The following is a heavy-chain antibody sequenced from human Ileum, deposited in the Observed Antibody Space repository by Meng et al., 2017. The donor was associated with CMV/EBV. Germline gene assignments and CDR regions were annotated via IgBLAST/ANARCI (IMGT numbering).Heavy chain of an antibody. CDR3: ARESELLRFDH. CDR1: GDSVSTNNVA. D-gene: IGHD6-6*01. Sequence: QMELQQSGPGLVKPSQTLSLTCDISGDSVSTNNVAWNWIRQSPLRGLEWLGRTAYRSKWDYEYSVSVKSRITISPDTSKNQFSLQLRSVTPEDTAVYYCARESELLRFDHWGQGTLVTVSS. V-gene: IGHV6-1*01. J-gene: IGHJ4*02. CDR2: TAYRSKWDY.